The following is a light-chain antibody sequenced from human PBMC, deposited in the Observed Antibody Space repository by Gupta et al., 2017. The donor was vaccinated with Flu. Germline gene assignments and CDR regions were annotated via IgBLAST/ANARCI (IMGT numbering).Light chain of an antibody. CDR1: SSNIGSHT. J-gene: IGLJ3*02. CDR2: KTN. CDR3: AAWDDSLNGPV. Sequence: QSVVTQSPSVSGTPGQRVTIFCSGSSSNIGSHTVNWYQKVPGAAPNLLIYKTNQRPSGVPDRFSGSKSGTSASLAISGLQSDDEADYYCAAWDDSLNGPVFGGGTKLTVL. V-gene: IGLV1-44*01.